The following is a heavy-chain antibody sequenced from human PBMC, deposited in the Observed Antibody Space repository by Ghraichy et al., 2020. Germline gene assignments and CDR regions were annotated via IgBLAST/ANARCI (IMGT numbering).Heavy chain of an antibody. D-gene: IGHD6-13*01. V-gene: IGHV3-30*09. CDR2: VSHDGNAK. CDR3: ARDIKGSSWSYYYYAMDV. CDR1: GFTFSLYS. J-gene: IGHJ6*02. Sequence: GGSLRLSCAASGFTFSLYSMHWVRQAPGEGPEWVAVVSHDGNAKYYGDSVKGRFAISRDNAKNTVYLQMSSLRAEDTAVYYCARDIKGSSWSYYYYAMDVWGRGTTVTVSS.